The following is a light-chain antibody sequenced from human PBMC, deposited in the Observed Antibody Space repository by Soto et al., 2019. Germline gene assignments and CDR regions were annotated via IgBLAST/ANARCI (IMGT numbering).Light chain of an antibody. Sequence: DIQMTQSPSTLSASVGDRVTITCRASQSISSWLVWYQQKPGKAPKLLIYDASSLESGVPSRFSGSGSGTEFTLTISSLQPDDFATYYCQQYNSYSPLTFGQGTRLEIK. CDR2: DAS. J-gene: IGKJ5*01. CDR1: QSISSW. V-gene: IGKV1-5*01. CDR3: QQYNSYSPLT.